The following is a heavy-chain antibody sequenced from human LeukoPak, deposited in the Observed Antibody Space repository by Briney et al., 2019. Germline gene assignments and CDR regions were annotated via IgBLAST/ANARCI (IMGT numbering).Heavy chain of an antibody. CDR3: ARGRVVAATFFDY. D-gene: IGHD2-15*01. CDR1: GGSVSSGSYY. J-gene: IGHJ4*02. CDR2: IYYSGST. V-gene: IGHV4-61*01. Sequence: SETLSLTCTVSGGSVSSGSYYWSWIRQPPGKGLEWIGYIYYSGSTNYNPSLKSRVTISVDTSKNQFSLKLSSVTAADTAVYYCARGRVVAATFFDYWGQGTLVTVSS.